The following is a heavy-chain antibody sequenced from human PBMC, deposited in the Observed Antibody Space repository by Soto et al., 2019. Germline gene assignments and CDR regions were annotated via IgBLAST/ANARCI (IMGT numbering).Heavy chain of an antibody. D-gene: IGHD6-19*01. V-gene: IGHV3-9*01. CDR2: ITWNSGGI. CDR1: GFTFDEYA. CDR3: AKDARAVAGLGVYYFDL. J-gene: IGHJ4*02. Sequence: DVQLLESGGDLVQPGRSLRLSCTASGFTFDEYAMYWIREVPGKGLEWVSVITWNSGGIDYADSVKGRFTTSRDNAKNTLYLQMNSLRTEDTAFYYCAKDARAVAGLGVYYFDLWGQGTLVTVSS.